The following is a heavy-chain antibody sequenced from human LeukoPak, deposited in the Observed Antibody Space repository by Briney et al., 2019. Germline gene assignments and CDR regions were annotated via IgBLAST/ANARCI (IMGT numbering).Heavy chain of an antibody. CDR2: INPNSGGT. CDR3: ARDPDDYVWGSYRPSPQNDY. J-gene: IGHJ4*02. D-gene: IGHD3-16*02. Sequence: ASVKVSCKASGYTFTSYGISWVRQAPGQGLEWMGWINPNSGGTNYAQKFQGRVTMTRDTSISTAYMELSRLRSDDTAVYYCARDPDDYVWGSYRPSPQNDYWGQGTLVTVSS. CDR1: GYTFTSYG. V-gene: IGHV1-2*02.